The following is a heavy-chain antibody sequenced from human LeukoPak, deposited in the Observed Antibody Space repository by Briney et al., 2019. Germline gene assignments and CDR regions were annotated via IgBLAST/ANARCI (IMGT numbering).Heavy chain of an antibody. CDR3: AKGRAGYCSGGSCYSASDY. CDR2: ISGSGGST. J-gene: IGHJ4*02. D-gene: IGHD2-15*01. CDR1: GFTFSSYA. Sequence: GGSLRLPCAASGFTFSSYAMSWVRQAPGKGLEWVSAISGSGGSTYYADSVKGRFTISRDNSKNTLYLQMNSLRAEDTAVYYCAKGRAGYCSGGSCYSASDYWGQGTLVTVSS. V-gene: IGHV3-23*01.